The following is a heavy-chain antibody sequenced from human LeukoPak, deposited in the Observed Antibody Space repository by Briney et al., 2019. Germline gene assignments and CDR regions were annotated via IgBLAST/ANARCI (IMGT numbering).Heavy chain of an antibody. CDR3: AGYSSGYWDSVDY. CDR1: GFTFSSYS. D-gene: IGHD3-22*01. Sequence: PGGSLRLSCAASGFTFSSYSMNWVRQAPGKGLEWVSTISSSSSYIYYADSVKGRFTISRDNAKNSLYLQMNSLRAEDTAVYYCAGYSSGYWDSVDYWGQGTLVTVSS. J-gene: IGHJ4*02. CDR2: ISSSSSYI. V-gene: IGHV3-21*01.